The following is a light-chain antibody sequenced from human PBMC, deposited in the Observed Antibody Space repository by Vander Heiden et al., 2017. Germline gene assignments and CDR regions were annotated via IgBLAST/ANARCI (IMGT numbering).Light chain of an antibody. CDR1: QQVTSN. CDR2: GAS. CDR3: QQYNNWPLYT. J-gene: IGKJ2*01. Sequence: EIVMTQSPATLSVSTGERDNLSSRASQQVTSNLAWYQQKPGQAPRLLIYGASTSATGIPARFSGSGSWTEFTLTISSLQSEDFAVYYCQQYNNWPLYTFGQGTKLEIK. V-gene: IGKV3-15*01.